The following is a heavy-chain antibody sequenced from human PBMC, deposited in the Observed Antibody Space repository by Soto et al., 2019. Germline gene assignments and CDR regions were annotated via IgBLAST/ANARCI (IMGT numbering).Heavy chain of an antibody. V-gene: IGHV3-30-3*01. CDR3: ARDPSYTSSWYFFFDY. J-gene: IGHJ4*02. Sequence: PGRSLRLSCAASGFAFSNYAMHWVRQAPGKGLAWVAVIPYDGSNNLYADSVKGRFTISRDNSRKTVYLQMNSLRSEDTAIYYCARDPSYTSSWYFFFDYLGQGTLVTVSS. CDR1: GFAFSNYA. CDR2: IPYDGSNN. D-gene: IGHD6-13*01.